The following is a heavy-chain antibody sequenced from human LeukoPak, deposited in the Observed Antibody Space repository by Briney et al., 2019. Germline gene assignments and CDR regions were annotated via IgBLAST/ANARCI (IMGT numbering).Heavy chain of an antibody. CDR1: GFTFSSYG. V-gene: IGHV3-30*18. Sequence: GGSLRLSCAASGFTFSSYGMHWVRQAPGKGLEWVAVISYDGSNKYYADSVKGRFTISRDNSKNTLYPQMNSLRAEDTAVYYCAKSPDYGGNSAWFDPWGQGTLVTVSS. CDR3: AKSPDYGGNSAWFDP. D-gene: IGHD4-23*01. CDR2: ISYDGSNK. J-gene: IGHJ5*02.